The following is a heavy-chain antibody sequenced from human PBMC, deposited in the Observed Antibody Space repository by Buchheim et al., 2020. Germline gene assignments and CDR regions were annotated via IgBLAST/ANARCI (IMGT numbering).Heavy chain of an antibody. D-gene: IGHD3-22*01. CDR3: ARNYYDSSGYSYFQH. CDR2: IWYDGSNK. Sequence: QVQLVESGGGVVQPGRSLRLSCAAPGFTFSSYGMHWVRQAPGKGLEWVAVIWYDGSNKYYADSVKGRFTISRDNSKNTLYLQMNSLRAEDTAVYYCARNYYDSSGYSYFQHWGQGTL. CDR1: GFTFSSYG. J-gene: IGHJ1*01. V-gene: IGHV3-33*01.